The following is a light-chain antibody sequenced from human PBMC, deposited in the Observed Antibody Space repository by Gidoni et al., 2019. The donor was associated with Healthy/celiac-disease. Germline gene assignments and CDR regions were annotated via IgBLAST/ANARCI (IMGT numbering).Light chain of an antibody. Sequence: EIVLTQSPATLSFSPGERATLSCRASQSVSSYLAWYQQKPGQAPRLLIYDASNRATGIPARFSGSGSGTDFTLTISSLEPEDFAVYYCQQRSNWPPAFXXXTRLEIK. CDR2: DAS. V-gene: IGKV3-11*01. J-gene: IGKJ5*01. CDR3: QQRSNWPPA. CDR1: QSVSSY.